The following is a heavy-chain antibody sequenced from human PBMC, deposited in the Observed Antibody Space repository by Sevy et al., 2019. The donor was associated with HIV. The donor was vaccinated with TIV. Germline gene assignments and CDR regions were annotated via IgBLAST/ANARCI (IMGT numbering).Heavy chain of an antibody. CDR1: GFTFSRAW. V-gene: IGHV3-15*01. J-gene: IGHJ2*01. CDR2: IKSNSNGGTI. D-gene: IGHD3-10*01. Sequence: GESLKISCAASGFTFSRAWMSWVRQAPGKGLEWVGRIKSNSNGGTIDYAAPVKGRFSISRDDSENTVYLQMNSLNTEETATYYCTTDRGRTSSMYFDLWGRGTLVTVSS. CDR3: TTDRGRTSSMYFDL.